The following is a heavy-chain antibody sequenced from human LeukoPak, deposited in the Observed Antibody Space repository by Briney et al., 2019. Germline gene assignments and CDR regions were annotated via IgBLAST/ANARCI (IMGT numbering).Heavy chain of an antibody. J-gene: IGHJ5*02. CDR3: ARVRGYSGYVLGYWLDP. Sequence: GGSLTLSCAASGFTFSSYDMNWVRQDPGKGLEWVSSISNGGYTIYYADSVKGRFTISRDNAKNSLFLQMNSLRAEDTAVYYCARVRGYSGYVLGYWLDPWGQGTLVTVSS. V-gene: IGHV3-48*03. CDR1: GFTFSSYD. D-gene: IGHD5-12*01. CDR2: ISNGGYTI.